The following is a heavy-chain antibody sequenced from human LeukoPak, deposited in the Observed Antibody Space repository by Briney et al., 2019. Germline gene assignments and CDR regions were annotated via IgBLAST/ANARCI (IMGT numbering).Heavy chain of an antibody. CDR2: ISGSGGST. V-gene: IGHV3-23*01. J-gene: IGHJ4*02. D-gene: IGHD3-10*01. CDR1: GFTFSSYA. CDR3: ARYYFGSGNYRTFDR. Sequence: GGSLRLSCAASGFTFSSYAMSWVRQAPGKGLEWVSAISGSGGSTYYADSVKGRFTTSRDSAKNSQYLQIYSLRDEDTAVYYCARYYFGSGNYRTFDRWGQGTLVIVSS.